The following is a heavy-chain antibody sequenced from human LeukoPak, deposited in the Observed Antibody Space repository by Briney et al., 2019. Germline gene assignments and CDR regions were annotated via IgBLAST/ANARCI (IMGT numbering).Heavy chain of an antibody. CDR2: IYTSGST. CDR3: ARDDFDYNDLVSVIHI. J-gene: IGHJ3*02. D-gene: IGHD3-3*01. Sequence: SETLSLTCTVSGGPVNSGRYYWSWIRQPAGKGLEWIGRIYTSGSTNYNPSLKSRVTMSVDTSKNQFSLRLSSVTAADTAVYYCARDDFDYNDLVSVIHIWGQGTMVTVSS. CDR1: GGPVNSGRYY. V-gene: IGHV4-61*02.